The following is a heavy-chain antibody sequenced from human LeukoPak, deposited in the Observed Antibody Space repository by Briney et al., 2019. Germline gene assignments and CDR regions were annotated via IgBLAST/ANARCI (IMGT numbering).Heavy chain of an antibody. CDR3: ARDEFDP. V-gene: IGHV1-2*02. CDR1: GYTFTDYY. CDR2: VNPKTGGT. Sequence: VASVRVSCKASGYTFTDYYIHWVRQAPGQGLEWMGWVNPKTGGTNPAQKFQGRVTMTRDMSINTAYMELSRLRSDDAAVYYCARDEFDPWGQGTLVTVSS. J-gene: IGHJ5*02.